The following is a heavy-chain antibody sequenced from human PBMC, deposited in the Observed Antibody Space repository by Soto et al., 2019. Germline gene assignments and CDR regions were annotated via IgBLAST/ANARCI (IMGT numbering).Heavy chain of an antibody. CDR3: ARSGSGSIDAFDI. J-gene: IGHJ6*04. D-gene: IGHD3-3*01. CDR1: GFPFSSYA. CDR2: ISYDGSNK. Sequence: GGSLRLSCSASGFPFSSYAMRWVRQAPGKGLEWVAVISYDGSNKYYADSVKGRFTISRDNSKNTVYLQMNSLRAEDTAVYYCARSGSGSIDAFDIGGKGTTVTVSS. V-gene: IGHV3-30-3*01.